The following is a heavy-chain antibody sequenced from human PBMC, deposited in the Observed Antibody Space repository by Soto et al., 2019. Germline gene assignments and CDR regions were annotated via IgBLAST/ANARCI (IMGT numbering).Heavy chain of an antibody. D-gene: IGHD3-22*01. Sequence: QVQLVESGGGVAQPGGSLRLSCAASGFTFSRYGMHWVRQAPGKGLEWVAVIWTDGSYEYYAASVMGRFTISRDNSKNTLYLQMNSLRAEDTAVYYCARAGHYNCGYYYGGLDYWGPGTLVTVSS. CDR1: GFTFSRYG. V-gene: IGHV3-33*01. CDR3: ARAGHYNCGYYYGGLDY. CDR2: IWTDGSYE. J-gene: IGHJ4*02.